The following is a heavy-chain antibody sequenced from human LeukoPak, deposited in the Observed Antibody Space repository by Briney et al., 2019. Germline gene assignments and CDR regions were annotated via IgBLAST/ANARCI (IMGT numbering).Heavy chain of an antibody. Sequence: KPSETLSLTCTVSGGSISSYYWSWIRQPPGKGLEWIGYIYYSGSTNYNPSLKSRVTISVDTSKNQFSLKLSSVTAADTAVYYCARNGGRDGYNYRYWGQGTLVTVSS. CDR2: IYYSGST. CDR3: ARNGGRDGYNYRY. CDR1: GGSISSYY. D-gene: IGHD5-24*01. V-gene: IGHV4-59*08. J-gene: IGHJ4*02.